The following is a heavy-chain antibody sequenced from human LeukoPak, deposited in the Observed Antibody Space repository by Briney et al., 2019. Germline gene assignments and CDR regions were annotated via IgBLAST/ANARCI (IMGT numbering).Heavy chain of an antibody. V-gene: IGHV3-21*01. CDR2: ISTSSDYI. J-gene: IGHJ4*02. CDR3: ARVDRGYDGYFDY. CDR1: RFTFSSYD. D-gene: IGHD5-12*01. Sequence: GGSLRLSCAASRFTFSSYDMNWVRQAPGKGLEWVSSISTSSDYIHYADSVKGRFTISRDNAKNSLFLQMNSLKAEDTAVYHCARVDRGYDGYFDYWGQGTLVTVSS.